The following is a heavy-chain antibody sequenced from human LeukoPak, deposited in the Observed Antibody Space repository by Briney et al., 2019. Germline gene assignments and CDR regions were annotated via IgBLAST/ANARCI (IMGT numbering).Heavy chain of an antibody. CDR2: IDHSGST. CDR3: AGNIAARLDY. D-gene: IGHD6-6*01. CDR1: GGSFSGYY. Sequence: SETLSLTCAVYGGSFSGYYWSWIRQPPGKGLEWIGEIDHSGSTNYNPPPKSRVTISVDTSKNQFSLKLSSVTAADTAVYYCAGNIAARLDYWGQGTLVTVSS. J-gene: IGHJ4*02. V-gene: IGHV4-34*01.